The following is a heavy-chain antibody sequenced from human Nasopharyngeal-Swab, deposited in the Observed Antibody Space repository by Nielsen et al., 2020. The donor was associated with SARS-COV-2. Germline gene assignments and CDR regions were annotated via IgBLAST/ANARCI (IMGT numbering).Heavy chain of an antibody. CDR2: IGTAGDT. Sequence: GESLKISCAASGFTFSSYDMHWVRQATGKGLEWVSAIGTAGDTYYPGSVKGRFTISRENAKNSLYLQMNSLRAEDTAVYYCATRSGYYDYWGQGTLVTVSS. CDR1: GFTFSSYD. V-gene: IGHV3-13*01. J-gene: IGHJ4*02. D-gene: IGHD3-3*01. CDR3: ATRSGYYDY.